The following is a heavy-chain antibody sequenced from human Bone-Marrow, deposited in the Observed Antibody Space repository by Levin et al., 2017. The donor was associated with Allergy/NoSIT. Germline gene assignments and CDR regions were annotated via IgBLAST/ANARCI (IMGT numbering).Heavy chain of an antibody. D-gene: IGHD3-22*01. CDR2: IWYDGSNE. CDR1: GFTFTTYA. Sequence: GGSLRLSCATSGFTFTTYAMHWVRQAPGKGLEWMAVIWYDGSNEYYADSVRGRFTISRDNSKNTLYLQMNRLRAGDTAVYFCARDSVEVVEPAPDDNNQPSLLMDVWGQGTTVIVSS. J-gene: IGHJ6*02. CDR3: ARDSVEVVEPAPDDNNQPSLLMDV. V-gene: IGHV3-33*01.